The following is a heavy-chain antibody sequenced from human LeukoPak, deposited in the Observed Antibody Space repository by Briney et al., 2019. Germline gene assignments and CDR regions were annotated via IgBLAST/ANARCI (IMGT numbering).Heavy chain of an antibody. Sequence: PSETLSLTCAVYGVSFSGYYWIWLRQPPGKGLEWIGEIYYSGSTYYNPSLKSRVTISLDTSKNHFSLKLSSVTGGDTAVYYFAMRESSRYRDWYFDVWGRGTLVSVSS. V-gene: IGHV4-34*01. CDR2: IYYSGST. CDR1: GVSFSGYY. CDR3: AMRESSRYRDWYFDV. D-gene: IGHD6-13*01. J-gene: IGHJ2*01.